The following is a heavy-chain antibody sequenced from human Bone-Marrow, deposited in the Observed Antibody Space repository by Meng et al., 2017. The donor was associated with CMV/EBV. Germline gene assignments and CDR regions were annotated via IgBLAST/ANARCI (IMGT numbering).Heavy chain of an antibody. D-gene: IGHD4-17*01. CDR3: ARDRANDYGDINWFDP. Sequence: GESLKISCAASGFTFSSYEMNWVRQAPGKGLEWVSYISSSGSTIYYADSVKGRFTISRDNAKNSLYLQMNSLRAEDTAVYYCARDRANDYGDINWFDPWGQGTRVTGSS. CDR1: GFTFSSYE. CDR2: ISSSGSTI. J-gene: IGHJ5*02. V-gene: IGHV3-48*03.